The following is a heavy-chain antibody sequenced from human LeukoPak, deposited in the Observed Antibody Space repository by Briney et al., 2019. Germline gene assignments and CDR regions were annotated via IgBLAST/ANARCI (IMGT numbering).Heavy chain of an antibody. V-gene: IGHV3-48*01. CDR3: ARKRDSSSWYLFDY. CDR2: ISSSSSTI. CDR1: GFTFSSYS. Sequence: PGGSLRLSCAASGFTFSSYSMNWVRQAPGKGLEWVSYISSSSSTIYYADSVKGRFTISRDNAKNSLYLQMNSLRAEDTAVYYCARKRDSSSWYLFDYWGQGTLVTVSS. D-gene: IGHD6-13*01. J-gene: IGHJ4*02.